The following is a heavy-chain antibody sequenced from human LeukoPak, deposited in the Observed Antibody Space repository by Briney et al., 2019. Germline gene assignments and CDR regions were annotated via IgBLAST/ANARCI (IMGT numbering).Heavy chain of an antibody. CDR2: IYSGGST. V-gene: IGHV3-66*01. CDR3: AELPPGRD. CDR1: GFTFSSYW. D-gene: IGHD5-24*01. Sequence: GGSLRLSCAASGFTFSSYWMSWVRQAPGKGLEWVSVIYSGGSTYYADSVKGRFTISRDNSKNTLYLQMNSLRAEDTAVYYCAELPPGRDWGQGTLVTVSS. J-gene: IGHJ4*02.